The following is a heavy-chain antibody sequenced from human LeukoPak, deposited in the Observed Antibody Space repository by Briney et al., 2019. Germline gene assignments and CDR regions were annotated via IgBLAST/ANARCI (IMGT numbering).Heavy chain of an antibody. CDR1: GYSFTTYW. CDR3: ARRSDIVGPTDN. V-gene: IGHV5-51*01. D-gene: IGHD1-26*01. J-gene: IGHJ4*02. CDR2: IYPGDSDT. Sequence: GESLKISCKGLGYSFTTYWIDWVRQMPGKGLEWMGIIYPGDSDTKYSPSFQGQVTISVDKSISTAYLQWSGLKASDTAMYYCARRSDIVGPTDNWGQGTLVTVSS.